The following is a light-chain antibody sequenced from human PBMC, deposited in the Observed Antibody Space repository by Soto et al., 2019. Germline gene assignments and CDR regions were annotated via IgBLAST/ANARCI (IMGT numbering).Light chain of an antibody. V-gene: IGLV1-40*01. CDR3: QSYDSSLSGFYV. CDR1: SSNIGAGYD. Sequence: QSVLTQPPSVSGAPGQRVTISCTGSSSNIGAGYDVHWYQQLPGTAPKLLIYGNSNRPSGVPYRFSGSKSGASASLAITGVQAEDEADYYCQSYDSSLSGFYVFGTGTKLTVL. J-gene: IGLJ1*01. CDR2: GNS.